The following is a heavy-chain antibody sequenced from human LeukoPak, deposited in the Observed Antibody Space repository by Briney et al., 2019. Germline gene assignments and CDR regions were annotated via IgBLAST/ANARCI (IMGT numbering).Heavy chain of an antibody. CDR3: AKSQPRLYCSGGSCYPGFDY. CDR2: IIPIFGTA. CDR1: GGTFSSYA. J-gene: IGHJ4*02. D-gene: IGHD2-15*01. Sequence: EASVKVSCKASGGTFSSYAISWVRQGPGQGLEWMGGIIPIFGTANYAQKFQGRVTITADESTSTAYMELSSLRSEDTAVYYCAKSQPRLYCSGGSCYPGFDYWGQGTLVTVSS. V-gene: IGHV1-69*13.